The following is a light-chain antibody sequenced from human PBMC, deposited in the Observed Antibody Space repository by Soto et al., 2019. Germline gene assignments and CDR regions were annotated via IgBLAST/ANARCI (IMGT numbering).Light chain of an antibody. J-gene: IGLJ2*01. Sequence: QSALTQPASVSGSPGQSITISCTGTSSDVGSYNLVSWYQQHPGKAPKLMIYEGSKRPSGVSNRFSGSKSGNTASLTISGLQAEDEADYYGCSYAGSSTFVWIFGGGTKLTVL. CDR3: CSYAGSSTFVWI. CDR1: SSDVGSYNL. CDR2: EGS. V-gene: IGLV2-23*03.